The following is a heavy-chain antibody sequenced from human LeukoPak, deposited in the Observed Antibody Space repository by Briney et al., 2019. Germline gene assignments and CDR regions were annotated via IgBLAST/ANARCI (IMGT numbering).Heavy chain of an antibody. V-gene: IGHV3-74*01. CDR1: GFTFSNYW. D-gene: IGHD1-26*01. CDR3: ARSMSGRREG. J-gene: IGHJ4*02. Sequence: GGSPRLSCAGSGFTFSNYWVHWVRQAPGKGLVWVSRINTDGSRTDYADFVKGRFTISRDDAKNTLYLQMNSLSAEDTAMYYCARSMSGRREGWGEGTLVTVSS. CDR2: INTDGSRT.